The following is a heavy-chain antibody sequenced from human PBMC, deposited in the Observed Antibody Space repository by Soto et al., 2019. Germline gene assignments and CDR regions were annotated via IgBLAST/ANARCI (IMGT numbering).Heavy chain of an antibody. J-gene: IGHJ4*02. V-gene: IGHV4-59*01. CDR3: ARVSGSGSHHFDY. CDR2: IYYSGST. D-gene: IGHD3-10*01. CDR1: GGSISSYY. Sequence: QVQLQESGPGLVKPSETLSLTCTVSGGSISSYYWSWIRQPPGKGLEWIGYIYYSGSTNYNPSLKCRVTISVDTSKNQFSLKLSSVTAADTAVYYCARVSGSGSHHFDYWGQGTLVTVSS.